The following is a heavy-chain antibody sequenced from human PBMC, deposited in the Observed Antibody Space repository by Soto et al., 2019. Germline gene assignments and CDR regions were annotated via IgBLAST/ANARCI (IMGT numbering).Heavy chain of an antibody. CDR2: ISYDGSNK. D-gene: IGHD3-3*01. CDR3: AKDETYYDFWSGYYTGRDYYYGMDV. V-gene: IGHV3-30*18. CDR1: GFTFSSYG. Sequence: GSLRLSCAASGFTFSSYGMHWVRQAPGKGLEWVAVISYDGSNKYYADSVKGRFTISRDNSKNTLYLQMNSLRAEDTAVYYCAKDETYYDFWSGYYTGRDYYYGMDVWGQGTTVTVSS. J-gene: IGHJ6*02.